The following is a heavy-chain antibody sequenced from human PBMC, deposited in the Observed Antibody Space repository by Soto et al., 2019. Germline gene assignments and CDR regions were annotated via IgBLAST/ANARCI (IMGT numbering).Heavy chain of an antibody. J-gene: IGHJ5*02. CDR3: ARSPQSLVPFDP. Sequence: SETLSLTCAVYGGSFSGYYWSWIRQPPGKGLEWIGEINHSGSTNYNPSLKSRVTISVDTSKNQFSLKLSSVTAADTAVYYCARSPQSLVPFDPWGQGTLVTVSS. CDR1: GGSFSGYY. D-gene: IGHD2-2*01. V-gene: IGHV4-34*01. CDR2: INHSGST.